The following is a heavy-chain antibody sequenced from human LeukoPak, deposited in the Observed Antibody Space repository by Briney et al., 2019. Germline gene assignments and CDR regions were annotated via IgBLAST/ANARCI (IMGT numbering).Heavy chain of an antibody. CDR2: IYPGDSDT. D-gene: IGHD2-15*01. Sequence: GESLKISCKGSGYSFTTYWIGWVRQMPGKGLEWMGIIYPGDSDTRYSPSFQGQVSLSADKSITTAYLQWSSLKASDTAMYFCARLRYCSGGSCYGDYWGQGTLVTVSS. J-gene: IGHJ4*02. CDR3: ARLRYCSGGSCYGDY. CDR1: GYSFTTYW. V-gene: IGHV5-51*01.